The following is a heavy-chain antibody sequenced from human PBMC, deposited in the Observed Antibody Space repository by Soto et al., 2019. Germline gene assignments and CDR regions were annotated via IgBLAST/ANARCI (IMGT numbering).Heavy chain of an antibody. J-gene: IGHJ4*02. D-gene: IGHD2-8*02. CDR1: GGSLSGYD. CDR3: ARDKITGLFDY. V-gene: IGHV4-34*01. CDR2: INHSGSS. Sequence: SXTLSLTCAVYGGSLSGYDWTWIRQPPGTGLEWIGEINHSGSSNYNPSLKSRVTISVDTSKNQFSLKLTSVTAADTAVYYCARDKITGLFDYWGQGTLVTVSS.